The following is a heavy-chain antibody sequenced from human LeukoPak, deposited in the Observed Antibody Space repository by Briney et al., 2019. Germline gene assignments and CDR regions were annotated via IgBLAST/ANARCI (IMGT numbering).Heavy chain of an antibody. CDR1: GGSISSHY. J-gene: IGHJ5*02. CDR2: IYYRGST. CDR3: ARDLEITMVRGVSRGTLGLDP. D-gene: IGHD3-10*01. Sequence: RSETVSLICTVSGGSISSHYWSWIRQPPGKGLEWIGYIYYRGSTNYNPSLKSRVTISVDPSKNQFSLKLSSVTAADTAVYYCARDLEITMVRGVSRGTLGLDPWPRETLVTVSS. V-gene: IGHV4-59*11.